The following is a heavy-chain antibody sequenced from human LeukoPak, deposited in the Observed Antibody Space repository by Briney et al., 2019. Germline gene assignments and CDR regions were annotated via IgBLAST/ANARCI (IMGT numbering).Heavy chain of an antibody. D-gene: IGHD3-22*01. V-gene: IGHV3-30*18. J-gene: IGHJ4*02. CDR2: ISYDGSNK. CDR3: AKGDDSSGYYYADY. CDR1: GFTFSSYG. Sequence: PGRSLRLSCAASGFTFSSYGMHWVRQAPGKGLEWVAVISYDGSNKYYADSVKGRFTISRDNSKNTLYLQMNSLRAEDTAVYYCAKGDDSSGYYYADYWGQGTLVTVSS.